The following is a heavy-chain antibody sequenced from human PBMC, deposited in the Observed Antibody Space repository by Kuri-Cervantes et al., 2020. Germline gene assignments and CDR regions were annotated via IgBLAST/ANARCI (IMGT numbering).Heavy chain of an antibody. CDR3: AKEGYVWGSAIDY. CDR1: GFTFTSYW. D-gene: IGHD3-16*01. J-gene: IGHJ4*02. Sequence: GESLKISCEASGFTFTSYWMHWVRQAPGKGLVWVSHIKSDGSSTRYADSAKGRFTISRDNAKNTLYLQMNSLRAEDTAVYYCAKEGYVWGSAIDYWGQGTLVTVSS. CDR2: IKSDGSST. V-gene: IGHV3-74*01.